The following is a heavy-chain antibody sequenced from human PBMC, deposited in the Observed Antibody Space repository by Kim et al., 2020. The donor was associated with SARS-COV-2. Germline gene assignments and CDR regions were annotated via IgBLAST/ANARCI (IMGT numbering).Heavy chain of an antibody. D-gene: IGHD3-22*01. V-gene: IGHV4-59*13. CDR2: IYYSGST. CDR3: AREINYYDSSGTGTGSDAFDI. J-gene: IGHJ3*02. Sequence: SETLSLTCTVSGGSISSYYWSWIRQPPGKGLEWIGYIYYSGSTNYNPSLKSRVTISVDTSKNQFSLKLSSVTAADTAVYYCAREINYYDSSGTGTGSDAFDIWGQGTMVTVSS. CDR1: GGSISSYY.